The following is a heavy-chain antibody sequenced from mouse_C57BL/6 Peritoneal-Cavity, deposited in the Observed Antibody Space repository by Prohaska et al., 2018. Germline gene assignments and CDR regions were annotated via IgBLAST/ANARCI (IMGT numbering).Heavy chain of an antibody. J-gene: IGHJ2*01. D-gene: IGHD2-4*01. CDR3: ARYPIYYDYDGGSFDY. Sequence: QVQLQQPVAELVRPGSSVKLSCKASGYTVTSYWMHWVKQRPIQGLEWIGNIYTSDSETNYNQKFKDKATLTVDKSSSTAYMQLSSLTSEDYAVYYCARYPIYYDYDGGSFDYWDQGTTLTVDS. CDR1: GYTVTSYW. CDR2: IYTSDSET. V-gene: IGHV1-52*01.